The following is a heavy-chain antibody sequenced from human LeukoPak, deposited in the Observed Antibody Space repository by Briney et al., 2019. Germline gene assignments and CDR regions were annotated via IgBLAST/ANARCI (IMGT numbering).Heavy chain of an antibody. J-gene: IGHJ4*02. Sequence: PSETLSLTCTVSGYSISSGYYWGWIRQPPGKGLVWIGSIYHSGSTYYNPSLKSRVTISVDTSKNQFSLKLSSVTAADTAVYYCARRIGSGWYFDYWGQGTLVTVSS. CDR2: IYHSGST. D-gene: IGHD6-19*01. V-gene: IGHV4-38-2*02. CDR1: GYSISSGYY. CDR3: ARRIGSGWYFDY.